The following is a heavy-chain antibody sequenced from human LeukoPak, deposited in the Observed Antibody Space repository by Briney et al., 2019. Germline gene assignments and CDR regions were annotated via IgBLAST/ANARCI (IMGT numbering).Heavy chain of an antibody. CDR3: ARAKWELLHFEY. CDR1: GGSISSGDYY. D-gene: IGHD1-26*01. CDR2: IYYSGST. J-gene: IGHJ4*02. V-gene: IGHV4-30-4*08. Sequence: SSQTLSLTCTVSGGSISSGDYYWSWIRQPPGKGLEWIGYIYYSGSTCYNPSLKSRVTISVDTSKNQFSLKLRSVTAADTAVYSCARAKWELLHFEYWGQGTLVTVSS.